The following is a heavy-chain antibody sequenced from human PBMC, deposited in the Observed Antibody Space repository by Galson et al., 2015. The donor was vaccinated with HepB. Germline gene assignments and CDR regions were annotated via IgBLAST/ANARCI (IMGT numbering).Heavy chain of an antibody. V-gene: IGHV3-53*01. Sequence: SLRLSCAASGFTVSSNYMSWVRQAPGKGLEWVSSIYSAGATYYADAVKGRFTISRDSSKNALYLQMNSLRAEDTAVYYCARGREGPYFFDSWGQGTLVTVSS. CDR3: ARGREGPYFFDS. CDR1: GFTVSSNY. D-gene: IGHD2/OR15-2a*01. CDR2: IYSAGAT. J-gene: IGHJ4*02.